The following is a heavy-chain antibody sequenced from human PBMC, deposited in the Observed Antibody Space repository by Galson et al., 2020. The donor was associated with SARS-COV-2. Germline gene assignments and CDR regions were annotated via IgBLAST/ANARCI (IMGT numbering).Heavy chain of an antibody. J-gene: IGHJ6*02. CDR3: ARDPAPLYGDNYYYGMDV. Sequence: ETSETLSLTCSVSDAPMSSYSWSWIRQPPGKGLEWIGSISYSGRTSYNPSLRSRVTISVALSKNQLSLKVTSVTAADTAVYYCARDPAPLYGDNYYYGMDVWGRGTTVTVSS. V-gene: IGHV4-59*01. CDR1: DAPMSSYS. CDR2: ISYSGRT. D-gene: IGHD4-17*01.